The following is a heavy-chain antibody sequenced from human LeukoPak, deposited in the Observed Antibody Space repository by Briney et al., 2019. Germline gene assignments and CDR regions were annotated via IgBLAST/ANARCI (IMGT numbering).Heavy chain of an antibody. CDR1: GFTFSSSW. Sequence: GGSLRLSCAATGFTFSSSWMSWVRQAPGKGLEWVASIKQDGSVKYYVDSVKGRFTISRDNAQNSLSLQMNSLRAEDSAVYYCAKAITTVDQWGQGTLVTVSS. CDR3: AKAITTVDQ. V-gene: IGHV3-7*01. D-gene: IGHD3-22*01. CDR2: IKQDGSVK. J-gene: IGHJ4*02.